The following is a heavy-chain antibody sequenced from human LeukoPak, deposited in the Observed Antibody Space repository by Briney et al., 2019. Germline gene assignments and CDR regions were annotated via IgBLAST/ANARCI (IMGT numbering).Heavy chain of an antibody. V-gene: IGHV3-23*01. CDR3: AKDLIYCSSTSCYEPGGYYYVY. CDR1: GFTFSSYS. CDR2: ISGSGGST. D-gene: IGHD2-2*01. Sequence: PGGSLRLSCAASGFTFSSYSMNWVRPAPGKGLEWVSAISGSGGSTYYADSVKGRFTISRDNSKNTLYMQMNSLRAEDTAVYYCAKDLIYCSSTSCYEPGGYYYVYWGQGTLVTVSS. J-gene: IGHJ4*02.